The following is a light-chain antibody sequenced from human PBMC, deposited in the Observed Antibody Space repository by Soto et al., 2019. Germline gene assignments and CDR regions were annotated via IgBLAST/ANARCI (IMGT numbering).Light chain of an antibody. CDR2: AAS. Sequence: DIQMTQSPTSLSASVGDRVTITCRASQGIRHFVAWYQQKPGKAPNLMIYAASTLQSGVPSRFSGSGSGTAVTLTINSLQPEDVATYACQKYSSVPVFGPGTKVEIK. CDR3: QKYSSVPV. V-gene: IGKV1-27*01. J-gene: IGKJ3*01. CDR1: QGIRHF.